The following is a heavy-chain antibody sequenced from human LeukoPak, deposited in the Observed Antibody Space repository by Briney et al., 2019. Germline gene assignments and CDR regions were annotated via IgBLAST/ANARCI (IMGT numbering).Heavy chain of an antibody. CDR2: IYYSGST. J-gene: IGHJ3*02. D-gene: IGHD3-10*01. CDR1: GGSISSGDYY. V-gene: IGHV4-30-4*08. CDR3: ARDRASPKAFDI. Sequence: SETLFLTCTVSGGSISSGDYYWSWIRQPPGKGLEWIGYIYYSGSTYYNPSLKSRVTISVDTSKNQFSLKLSSVTAADTAVYYCARDRASPKAFDIWGQGTMVTVSS.